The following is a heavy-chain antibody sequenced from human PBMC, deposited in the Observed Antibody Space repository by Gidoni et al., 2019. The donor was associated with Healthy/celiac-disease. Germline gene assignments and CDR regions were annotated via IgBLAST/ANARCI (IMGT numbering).Heavy chain of an antibody. J-gene: IGHJ6*04. CDR1: GGTFSSYA. D-gene: IGHD5-18*01. Sequence: QVQLVQSGAEVKKPGSSVKVSCKASGGTFSSYAISWVRKAPGQGLEWMGGIIPIFGTANYAQKCQGRVTITADKSTSTAYMELSSLRSEDTAVYYCAREEGYSYGYPLNYYGMDVWGKGTTVTVSS. V-gene: IGHV1-69*06. CDR2: IIPIFGTA. CDR3: AREEGYSYGYPLNYYGMDV.